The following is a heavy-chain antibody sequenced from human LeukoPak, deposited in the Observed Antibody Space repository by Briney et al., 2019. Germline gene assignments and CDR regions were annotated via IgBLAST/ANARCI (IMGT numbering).Heavy chain of an antibody. CDR2: TYYTGST. D-gene: IGHD1-26*01. CDR1: GDSISNSNYY. V-gene: IGHV4-39*07. Sequence: SETLSLTCTVSGDSISNSNYYWGWIRQAPGKGLEWIGTTYYTGSTYYNPSLRSRLIISIDTSKNQFSLRVRYVTAADTAVYYCAGSLSGSYRNWFGPWGQGTLVTVSS. J-gene: IGHJ5*02. CDR3: AGSLSGSYRNWFGP.